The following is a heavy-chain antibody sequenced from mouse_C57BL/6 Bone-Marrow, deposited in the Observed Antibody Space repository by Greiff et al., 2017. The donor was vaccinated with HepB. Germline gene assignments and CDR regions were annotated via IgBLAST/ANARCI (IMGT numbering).Heavy chain of an antibody. CDR2: IYPGSGST. Sequence: VQLQQPGAELVKPGASVKMSCKASGYTFTSYWITWVKQRPGQGLEWIGDIYPGSGSTNYNEKFKSKATLTVDTSSSTAYMQLSSLTSEDSAVYYCASRYYGSSYGYWYFDVWGTGTTVTVSS. V-gene: IGHV1-55*01. CDR1: GYTFTSYW. J-gene: IGHJ1*03. D-gene: IGHD1-1*01. CDR3: ASRYYGSSYGYWYFDV.